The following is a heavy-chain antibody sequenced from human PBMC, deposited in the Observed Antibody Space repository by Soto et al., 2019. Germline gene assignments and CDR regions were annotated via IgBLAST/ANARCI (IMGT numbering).Heavy chain of an antibody. CDR1: GGSISSYY. Sequence: SETLSLTCSVSGGSISSYYWSWIRQPPGKGLEWIGYIYYSGSTNYNPSLKSRVTISVDTSKNQFSLKLSSVTAADTAVYYCARNYGNAFDIWGQGTMVTVSS. CDR3: ARNYGNAFDI. V-gene: IGHV4-59*01. CDR2: IYYSGST. J-gene: IGHJ3*02. D-gene: IGHD3-10*01.